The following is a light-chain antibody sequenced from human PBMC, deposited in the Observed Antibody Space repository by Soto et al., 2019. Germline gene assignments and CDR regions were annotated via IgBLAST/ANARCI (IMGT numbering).Light chain of an antibody. CDR2: AAS. Sequence: EIVMTQTPATLSVSPGETASVSCKASQSIGSNLAWYQQRPGQAPRLLIYAASTRATGLPARFSGAWSGTDFTLTISSLQSEDFAFYYCQQYNKWPLTFGGGTKVEIK. CDR1: QSIGSN. V-gene: IGKV3-15*01. J-gene: IGKJ4*01. CDR3: QQYNKWPLT.